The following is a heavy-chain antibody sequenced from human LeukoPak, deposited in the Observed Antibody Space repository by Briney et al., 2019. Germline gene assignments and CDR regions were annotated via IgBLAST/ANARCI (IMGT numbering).Heavy chain of an antibody. CDR3: ARAGYDSSGYSTYYFDY. D-gene: IGHD3-22*01. J-gene: IGHJ4*02. V-gene: IGHV4-31*03. Sequence: PSETLSLTCTVSGGSISSGGYYWSWIHQHPWKGLEWIGYIYYSGSTYYNPSLKSRVTISIDTSKNQFSLKLSSVTAADTAVYYCARAGYDSSGYSTYYFDYWGQGTLVTVSS. CDR2: IYYSGST. CDR1: GGSISSGGYY.